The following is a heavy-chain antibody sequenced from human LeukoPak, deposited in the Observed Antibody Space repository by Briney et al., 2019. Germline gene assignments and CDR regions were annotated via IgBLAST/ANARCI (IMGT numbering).Heavy chain of an antibody. Sequence: GGSLRLSCAASGFTFSDYYMSWIRQTPGKGLEGVSYISTSGSTTYYADSVKGRFTLSRDNANNSLYLQMNSLRAEDTAVYYCARRVAAAGSTGLRYIDVWGKGTTVTVSS. J-gene: IGHJ6*03. CDR2: ISTSGSTT. CDR3: ARRVAAAGSTGLRYIDV. V-gene: IGHV3-11*04. D-gene: IGHD6-13*01. CDR1: GFTFSDYY.